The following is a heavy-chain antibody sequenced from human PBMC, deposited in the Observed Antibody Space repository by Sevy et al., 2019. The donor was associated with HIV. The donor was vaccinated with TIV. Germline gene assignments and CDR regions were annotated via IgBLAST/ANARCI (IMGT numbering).Heavy chain of an antibody. D-gene: IGHD6-19*01. CDR1: GFTFSTYW. Sequence: GGSLRLSCAASGFTFSTYWMSWVRQAPGKGLEWVGNIKQDGSEIYYVDSVKGRFTISRDNARNSLYLQMNGLRAEDTAVYYCARYSSGWYYYFDYWGQGTLVTVSS. CDR3: ARYSSGWYYYFDY. J-gene: IGHJ4*02. V-gene: IGHV3-7*01. CDR2: IKQDGSEI.